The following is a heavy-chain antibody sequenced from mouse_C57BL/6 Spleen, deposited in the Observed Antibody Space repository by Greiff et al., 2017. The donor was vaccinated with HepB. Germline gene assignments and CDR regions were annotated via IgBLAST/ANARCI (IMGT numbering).Heavy chain of an antibody. V-gene: IGHV1-18*01. J-gene: IGHJ4*01. D-gene: IGHD1-1*01. CDR2: INPNNGGT. CDR3: ARRYYGSSYHRYYAMDY. CDR1: GYTFTDYN. Sequence: VQLQQSGPELVKPGASVKIPCKASGYTFTDYNMDWVKQSHGKSLEWIGDINPNNGGTIYNQKFKGKATLTVDKSSSTAYMELRSLTSEDTAVYYCARRYYGSSYHRYYAMDYWGQGTSVTVSS.